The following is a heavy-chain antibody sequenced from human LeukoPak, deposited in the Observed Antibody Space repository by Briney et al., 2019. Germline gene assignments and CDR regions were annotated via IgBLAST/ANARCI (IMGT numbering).Heavy chain of an antibody. V-gene: IGHV1-2*02. D-gene: IGHD3-22*01. CDR1: GYTFTGYY. CDR2: INPNSGDT. Sequence: ASVKVSCKASGYTFTGYYMHWVRQAPGQGLEWIGWINPNSGDTNYAQKFQGRVTMTRDTSISTAYMELSRLRSDDTAVFYCARGDSSPYYYFDYWGQGTLVTVSS. CDR3: ARGDSSPYYYFDY. J-gene: IGHJ4*02.